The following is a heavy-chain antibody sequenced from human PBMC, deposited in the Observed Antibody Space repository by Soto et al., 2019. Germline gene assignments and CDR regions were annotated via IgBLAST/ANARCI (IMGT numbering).Heavy chain of an antibody. Sequence: VASVKVSCKASGGTFSNYAISWVRQAPGQGLEWMGGIIPIFGAADYAQKFQGRVTVTADGSTSTAYMELSSLRSEDTAVYYCAGFFCSGGSCNYYGMDVWGQGTTVTVSS. J-gene: IGHJ6*02. V-gene: IGHV1-69*13. CDR1: GGTFSNYA. D-gene: IGHD2-15*01. CDR3: AGFFCSGGSCNYYGMDV. CDR2: IIPIFGAA.